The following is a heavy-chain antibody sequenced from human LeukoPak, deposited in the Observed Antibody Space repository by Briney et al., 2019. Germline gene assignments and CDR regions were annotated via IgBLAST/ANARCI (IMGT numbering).Heavy chain of an antibody. D-gene: IGHD2-15*01. V-gene: IGHV4-39*01. CDR1: GGSISSSSYY. CDR3: ARLYCSGGSCYGNRRNNWFDP. CDR2: IYYSGST. J-gene: IGHJ5*02. Sequence: SETLSLTCTVSGGSISSSSYYWGWIRQPPGKGLEWFGSIYYSGSTYYNPSLKSRVTISVDTSKNQFSLKLSSVTAADTAVYYCARLYCSGGSCYGNRRNNWFDPWGQGTLVTVSS.